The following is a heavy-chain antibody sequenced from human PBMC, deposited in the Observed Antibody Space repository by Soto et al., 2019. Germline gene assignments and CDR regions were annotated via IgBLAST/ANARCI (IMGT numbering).Heavy chain of an antibody. V-gene: IGHV3-48*03. J-gene: IGHJ4*02. CDR2: ISLSGSTI. CDR3: ARESLRASPNFFDY. CDR1: GFAFSNYE. Sequence: GGSLRLSCAASGFAFSNYEMNWVRQAPGKGLEWVSYISLSGSTIYYADSVKGRFTISRDDAKNSLYLQMDSLRADDTAVYYCARESLRASPNFFDYWGQGTLVTVYS. D-gene: IGHD3-9*01.